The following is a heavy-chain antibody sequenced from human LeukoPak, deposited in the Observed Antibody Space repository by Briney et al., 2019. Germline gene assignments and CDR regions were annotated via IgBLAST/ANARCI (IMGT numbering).Heavy chain of an antibody. V-gene: IGHV3-30-3*01. CDR2: MSYDGSIK. Sequence: PGGSLRLSCAASGFTFSNYAMHWARQAPGKGLEWVAVMSYDGSIKYYADSVKGRFTISEDNSKNSLYLQMNTLRAEDTAVYYCARAATSIAASALIDYWGQGTLVTVSS. D-gene: IGHD6-13*01. J-gene: IGHJ4*02. CDR3: ARAATSIAASALIDY. CDR1: GFTFSNYA.